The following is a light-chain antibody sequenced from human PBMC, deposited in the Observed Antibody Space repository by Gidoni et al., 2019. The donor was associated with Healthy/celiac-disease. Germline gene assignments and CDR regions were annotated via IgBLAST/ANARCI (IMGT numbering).Light chain of an antibody. Sequence: EIVLTQSPGTLSLSPGERATLSCRASQSFSSSYLAWYQHKPGQSPRLLIYGASSRATGIPDRFSGSGSGTDFTLTISRLEPEDFAVYYCQQYGSSGITFGGGTKVEIK. CDR3: QQYGSSGIT. J-gene: IGKJ4*01. V-gene: IGKV3-20*01. CDR1: QSFSSSY. CDR2: GAS.